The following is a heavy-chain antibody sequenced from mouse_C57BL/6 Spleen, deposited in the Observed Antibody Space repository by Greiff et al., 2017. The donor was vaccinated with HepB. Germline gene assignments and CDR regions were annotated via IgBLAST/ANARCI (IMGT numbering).Heavy chain of an antibody. J-gene: IGHJ3*01. D-gene: IGHD1-1*01. V-gene: IGHV1-15*01. CDR1: GYTFTDYE. CDR3: TYYYGGWFAY. CDR2: IDPETGGT. Sequence: VKLMESGAELVRPGASVTLSCKASGYTFTDYEMHWVKQTPVHGLEWIGAIDPETGGTAYNQKFKGKAILTADKSSSTAYMELRSLTSEDSAVYYCTYYYGGWFAYWGQGTLVTVSA.